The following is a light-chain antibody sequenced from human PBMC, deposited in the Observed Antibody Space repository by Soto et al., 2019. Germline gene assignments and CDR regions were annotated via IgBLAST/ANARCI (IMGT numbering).Light chain of an antibody. CDR2: AAS. CDR3: QQSYNTPPWT. V-gene: IGKV1-39*01. Sequence: DIQMTQSPSSLSASVGDRVTITCRASQSISNYLSWYQQKPGKAPKLLIYAASSLQSGVPSRFSGSESGTDFTLTISSPQTEDFATYYCQQSYNTPPWTVGQGTKVEIK. J-gene: IGKJ1*01. CDR1: QSISNY.